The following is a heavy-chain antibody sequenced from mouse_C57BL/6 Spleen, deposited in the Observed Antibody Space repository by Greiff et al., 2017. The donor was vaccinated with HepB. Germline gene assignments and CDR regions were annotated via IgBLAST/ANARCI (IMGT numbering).Heavy chain of an antibody. J-gene: IGHJ1*03. CDR2: IDPSDSYT. Sequence: QVQLQQPGAELVMPGASVKLSCKASGYTFTSYWMHWVKQRPGQGLEWIGEIDPSDSYTNYNQKFKGKSTLTVDKSSSTAYMQLSSLTSEDSAVYYCAYGSSYWYFDVWAQGPRSPSPQ. V-gene: IGHV1-69*01. CDR1: GYTFTSYW. D-gene: IGHD1-1*01. CDR3: AYGSSYWYFDV.